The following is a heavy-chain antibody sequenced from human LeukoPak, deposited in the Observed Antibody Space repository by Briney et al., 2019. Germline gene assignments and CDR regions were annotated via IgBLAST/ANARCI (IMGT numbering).Heavy chain of an antibody. Sequence: GGSLRLSCAASGFTFSSYAMSWVRQAPGKGLEWVSAISGSGGSTYYADSVKGRFTISRDNSKNTLYLQMNSLRAEDTAVYYCAKDQSYFWSAYPHGMDVWGQGTTVTVSS. V-gene: IGHV3-23*01. D-gene: IGHD3-3*01. CDR2: ISGSGGST. J-gene: IGHJ6*02. CDR1: GFTFSSYA. CDR3: AKDQSYFWSAYPHGMDV.